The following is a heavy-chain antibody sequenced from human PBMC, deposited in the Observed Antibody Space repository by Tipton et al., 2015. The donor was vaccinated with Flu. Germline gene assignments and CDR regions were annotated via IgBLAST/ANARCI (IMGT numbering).Heavy chain of an antibody. CDR2: IYYSGST. V-gene: IGHV4-59*04. CDR1: GGSISNFY. D-gene: IGHD6-19*01. CDR3: ARRGYSSGWYSGAFDY. J-gene: IGHJ4*02. Sequence: TLSLTCTVSGGSISNFYWSWIRQPPGKGLEWIGDIYYSGSTFYNPSLRSRATISVDTSKNQFSLKLKSVAAADTAVYYCARRGYSSGWYSGAFDYWGQGSLVTVSS.